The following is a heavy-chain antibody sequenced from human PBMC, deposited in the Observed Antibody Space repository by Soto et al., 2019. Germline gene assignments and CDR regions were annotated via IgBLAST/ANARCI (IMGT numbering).Heavy chain of an antibody. D-gene: IGHD1-26*01. J-gene: IGHJ4*02. CDR1: GFTFSDYY. V-gene: IGHV3-11*01. CDR3: SRDPRLVDY. CDR2: INGGGDVI. Sequence: LRLSCVASGFTFSDYYMTWIRQAPGEGPEWISYINGGGDVIAYADSVKGRFTISRDNARRSVYLQMNSLTVDDTAVYYCSRDPRLVDYWGQGTLVTVSS.